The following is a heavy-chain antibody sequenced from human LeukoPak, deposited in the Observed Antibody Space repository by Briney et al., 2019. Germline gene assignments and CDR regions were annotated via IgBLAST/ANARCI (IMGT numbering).Heavy chain of an antibody. CDR1: GGSISGYY. V-gene: IGHV4-59*01. CDR3: ARVKRVYCGGDCYHNAFDI. J-gene: IGHJ3*02. D-gene: IGHD2-21*01. CDR2: IYYSGST. Sequence: SETLSLACTVSGGSISGYYWSWIRQPPGKGLEWIGYIYYSGSTNYNPFLKSRVTISVDTSKNQFSLKLSSVTAADTAVYYCARVKRVYCGGDCYHNAFDIWGQGTMVTVSS.